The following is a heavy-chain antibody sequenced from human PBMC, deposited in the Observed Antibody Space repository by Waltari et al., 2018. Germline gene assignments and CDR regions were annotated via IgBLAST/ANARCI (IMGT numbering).Heavy chain of an antibody. CDR1: GFTFSSYW. CDR3: ARERSSSWYGGDFDY. J-gene: IGHJ4*02. CDR2: IKQDGSEK. D-gene: IGHD6-13*01. V-gene: IGHV3-7*01. Sequence: EVQLVESGGGLVQPGGSLRLSCAASGFTFSSYWMSWVRQAPGKGLEWVANIKQDGSEKYYVDSVKGRFTISRDNAKNSLYLQMNSLRAEDTAVYYCARERSSSWYGGDFDYWGQGTLVTVSS.